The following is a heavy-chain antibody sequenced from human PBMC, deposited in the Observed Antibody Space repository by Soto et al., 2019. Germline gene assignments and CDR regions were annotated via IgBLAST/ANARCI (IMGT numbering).Heavy chain of an antibody. D-gene: IGHD3-3*01. CDR1: GYGFTSLD. V-gene: IGHV1-8*01. CDR3: ARGVSARVAY. CDR2: MQPSTGRT. Sequence: ASVKASCKASGYGFTSLDINWVRQTAGQGLEWMGWMQPSTGRTGYAQKFQGRVTMTRDTSINTAYMELTTLTSDDTAFYYCARGVSARVAYWGPGTQVTVSS. J-gene: IGHJ4*02.